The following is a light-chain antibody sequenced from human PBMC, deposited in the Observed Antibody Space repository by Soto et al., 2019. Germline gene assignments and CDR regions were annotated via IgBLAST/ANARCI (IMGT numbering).Light chain of an antibody. V-gene: IGLV4-69*01. J-gene: IGLJ1*01. Sequence: QPVLTQSPSASASLGASVKLTCTLSSGHSSYAIAWHQQQPEKGPRYLMKLNSDGSHSKGDGIPDRFSGSSSGAERCLTISSLQSEDEADYYCQTWGTGIQVFGTGTKLTVL. CDR3: QTWGTGIQV. CDR1: SGHSSYA. CDR2: LNSDGSH.